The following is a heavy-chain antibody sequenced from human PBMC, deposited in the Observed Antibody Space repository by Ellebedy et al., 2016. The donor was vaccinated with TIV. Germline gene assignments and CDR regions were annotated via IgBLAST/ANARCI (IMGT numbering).Heavy chain of an antibody. J-gene: IGHJ6*02. CDR3: ARGQPFSTSWPFYYFGLDV. D-gene: IGHD6-13*01. CDR1: GFTFSSYW. V-gene: IGHV3-74*01. CDR2: INSDGSAT. Sequence: PGGSLRLSCAVSGFTFSSYWVHWVRHAPGKGLVWVSRINSDGSATAYADSVKGRFTVSRDNAKNTLFLHMNSLRVEDTAVYYCARGQPFSTSWPFYYFGLDVWGQGTSVTVSS.